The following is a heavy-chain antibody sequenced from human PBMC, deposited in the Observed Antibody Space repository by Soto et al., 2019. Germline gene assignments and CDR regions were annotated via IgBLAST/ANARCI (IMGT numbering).Heavy chain of an antibody. CDR2: INAGNGNT. J-gene: IGHJ5*02. Sequence: ASVKVSGKASGYTFTSYAMHWVRQAPGQRLEWMGWINAGNGNTKYSQKFQGRVTITRDTSASTAYMELSSLRSEDTAVYYCARDGPRSLRYFNWLPNGDWFDPWGQGTLVTVSS. V-gene: IGHV1-3*01. D-gene: IGHD3-9*01. CDR1: GYTFTSYA. CDR3: ARDGPRSLRYFNWLPNGDWFDP.